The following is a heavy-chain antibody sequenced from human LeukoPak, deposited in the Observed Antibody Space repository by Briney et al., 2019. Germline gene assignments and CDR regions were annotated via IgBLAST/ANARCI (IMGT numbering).Heavy chain of an antibody. CDR2: IGGSGGST. J-gene: IGHJ5*02. D-gene: IGHD3-22*01. V-gene: IGHV3-23*01. CDR3: AKNGDSSGYYTYNWFDP. Sequence: GGSLRLSCAASGFTFSSYGMHWVRQAPGKGLEWVSGIGGSGGSTYYADSVKGRLTISRDNSKNTLYLQMNSLRAEDTAVYYCAKNGDSSGYYTYNWFDPWGQGTLVTVSS. CDR1: GFTFSSYG.